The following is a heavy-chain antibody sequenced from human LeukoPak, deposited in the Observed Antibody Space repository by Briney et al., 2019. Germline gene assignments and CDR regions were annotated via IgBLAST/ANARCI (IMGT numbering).Heavy chain of an antibody. Sequence: PPGTLSLTCGVSGGSIDITNYWRWVRQAPGKGLEWIGEIAHDGTTNYNPSLRSRVAMSFDRANNQFSLSLTSVTAADTAVYYCTREDRPYCPFAYWGQGVLVTASS. J-gene: IGHJ4*02. CDR1: GGSIDITNY. CDR3: TREDRPYCPFAY. CDR2: IAHDGTT. D-gene: IGHD1-26*01. V-gene: IGHV4-4*03.